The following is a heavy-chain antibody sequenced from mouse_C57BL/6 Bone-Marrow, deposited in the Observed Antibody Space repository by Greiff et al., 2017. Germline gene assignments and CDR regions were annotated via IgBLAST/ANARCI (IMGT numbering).Heavy chain of an antibody. CDR1: GFTFSDFY. J-gene: IGHJ1*03. CDR2: SRNKANDYTT. Sequence: EVNVVESGGGLVQSGRSLRLSCATSGFTFSDFYMEWVRQAPGKGPEWIAASRNKANDYTTEYSASVKGRFIVSRDTSQSILYLQMNALRAEDTAIYYCARDACPGCWYFDVWGTGTTVTVSS. CDR3: ARDACPGCWYFDV. V-gene: IGHV7-1*01.